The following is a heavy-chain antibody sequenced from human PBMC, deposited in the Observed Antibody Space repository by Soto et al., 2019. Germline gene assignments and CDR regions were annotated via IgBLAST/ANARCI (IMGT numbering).Heavy chain of an antibody. D-gene: IGHD2-2*01. V-gene: IGHV3-7*01. Sequence: GGSLRLSCAASGFTFSSYWMSWVRQAPGKGLEWVANIKQDGSEKYYVDSVNGRFTISRDNAKNSLYLQMNSLRAEDTAVYYCARDNRLPNGNDAFDIWGQGTMVTVSS. CDR1: GFTFSSYW. J-gene: IGHJ3*02. CDR2: IKQDGSEK. CDR3: ARDNRLPNGNDAFDI.